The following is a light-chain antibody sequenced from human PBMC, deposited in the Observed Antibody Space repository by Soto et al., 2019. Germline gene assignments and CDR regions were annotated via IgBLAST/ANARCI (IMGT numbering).Light chain of an antibody. Sequence: QSALAQPASVSGSPGQSITISCTGTRSDVGGYTLVSWFQQYPGKAPKLMIYEDNKRPSGVSDRFSGSKSGNTASLTISGLQAEGEADYYCCSYAGSSSVLFGGGTKLTVL. CDR1: RSDVGGYTL. CDR3: CSYAGSSSVL. CDR2: EDN. J-gene: IGLJ2*01. V-gene: IGLV2-23*01.